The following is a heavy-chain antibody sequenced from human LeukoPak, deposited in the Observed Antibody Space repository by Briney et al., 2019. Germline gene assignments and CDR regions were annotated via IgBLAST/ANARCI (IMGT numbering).Heavy chain of an antibody. V-gene: IGHV1-46*01. D-gene: IGHD2-15*01. J-gene: IGHJ3*02. Sequence: GASVKVSCKASGYTFTSYYMHWVRQAPGQGLEWMGIINPSGGSTNYAQKFQGRVTITADESTSTAYMELSSLRSEDTAVYYCARAELDIVVVVAATGNAFDIWGQGTMVTVSS. CDR1: GYTFTSYY. CDR2: INPSGGST. CDR3: ARAELDIVVVVAATGNAFDI.